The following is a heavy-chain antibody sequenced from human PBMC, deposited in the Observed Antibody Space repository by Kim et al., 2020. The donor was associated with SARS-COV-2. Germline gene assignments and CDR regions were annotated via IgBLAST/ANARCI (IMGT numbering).Heavy chain of an antibody. J-gene: IGHJ6*03. Sequence: SETLSLTCAVYGGSFSGYYWSWIRQPPGKGLEWIGEINHSGSTNYNPSLKSRVTISVDTSKNQYSLKLSSVTAADTAVYYCARVPRHNNHSKNRKSYYYYYRDDWGKGTTVTVSS. CDR1: GGSFSGYY. V-gene: IGHV4-34*01. CDR2: INHSGST. CDR3: ARVPRHNNHSKNRKSYYYYYRDD. D-gene: IGHD1-20*01.